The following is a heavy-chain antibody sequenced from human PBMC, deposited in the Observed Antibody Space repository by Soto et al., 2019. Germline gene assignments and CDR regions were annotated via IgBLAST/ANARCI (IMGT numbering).Heavy chain of an antibody. J-gene: IGHJ3*02. D-gene: IGHD3-16*02. V-gene: IGHV4-31*03. CDR3: ARGSIYDYIWGGYRPDAFDI. Sequence: SETLSPTCTFSGCSIRRGGYYWSWVPPHPGEGLEWIGYIYYNGSTYYNPSLKSRVTISVDTSKNQFSLKLSSVTAADTAVYYCARGSIYDYIWGGYRPDAFDIWGQGTMVTVSS. CDR1: GCSIRRGGYY. CDR2: IYYNGST.